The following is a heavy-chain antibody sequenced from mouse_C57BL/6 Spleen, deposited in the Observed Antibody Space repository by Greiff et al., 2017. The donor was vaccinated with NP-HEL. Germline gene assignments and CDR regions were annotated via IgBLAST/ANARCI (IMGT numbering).Heavy chain of an antibody. CDR3: AAYYYGSDY. Sequence: VQLQQPGAELVMPGASVKLSCKASGYTFTSYWMHWVKQRPGQGLEWIGEIDPSDSDTNYNQKFKGKATLTVDKSSSTAYMQLSSLTSEDSAVYYCAAYYYGSDYWGQGTTLTVSS. V-gene: IGHV1-69*01. CDR2: IDPSDSDT. J-gene: IGHJ2*01. D-gene: IGHD1-1*01. CDR1: GYTFTSYW.